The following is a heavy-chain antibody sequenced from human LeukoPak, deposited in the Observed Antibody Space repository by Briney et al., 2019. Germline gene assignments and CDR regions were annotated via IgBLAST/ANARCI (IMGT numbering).Heavy chain of an antibody. Sequence: GGSLRLTCAASGFTIGTYAMTWVRQAPGKGLEWVSGNGSAGTYYADSVKGRFTISRDNSKNTLYLQMNSLRAEDTAVYYCAKNLDASGSYFPDEWGQGTLVTVSS. V-gene: IGHV3-23*01. CDR1: GFTIGTYA. CDR3: AKNLDASGSYFPDE. CDR2: NGSAGT. D-gene: IGHD3-10*01. J-gene: IGHJ4*02.